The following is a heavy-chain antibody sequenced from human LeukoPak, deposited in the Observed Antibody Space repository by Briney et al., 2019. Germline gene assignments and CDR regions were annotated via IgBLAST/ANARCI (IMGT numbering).Heavy chain of an antibody. CDR3: AKDGVNWNSFDY. Sequence: PGRSLRLSCAASGFTFSSYGMHWVRQAPGKGLEWVAVISYDGSNKYYADSVKGRFTISRDNPKNTLYLQMNSLRAEDTAVYYCAKDGVNWNSFDYWGQGTLVTVSS. J-gene: IGHJ4*02. D-gene: IGHD1-20*01. V-gene: IGHV3-30*18. CDR2: ISYDGSNK. CDR1: GFTFSSYG.